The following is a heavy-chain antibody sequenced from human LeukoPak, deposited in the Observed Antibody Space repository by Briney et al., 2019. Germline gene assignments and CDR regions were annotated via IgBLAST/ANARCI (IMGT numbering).Heavy chain of an antibody. CDR3: VKGLHMLDY. CDR1: GFIFRDYA. CDR2: IAYFGS. D-gene: IGHD3-16*01. J-gene: IGHJ4*02. Sequence: PGGCLRLSCAASGFIFRDYAMTWVRPTPGKGPEWVLTIAYFGSFYADSVKGRFSISYDDVKNTLYVQMNNLRADDSAVYFCVKGLHMLDYWGQGTLVAVSS. V-gene: IGHV3-23*01.